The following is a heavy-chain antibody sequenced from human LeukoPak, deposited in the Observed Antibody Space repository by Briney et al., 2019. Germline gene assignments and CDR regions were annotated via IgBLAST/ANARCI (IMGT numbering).Heavy chain of an antibody. J-gene: IGHJ4*02. D-gene: IGHD1-26*01. Sequence: GASVKVPCKASGYTFTGHYMHWVRQAPGQGLELMGWINPNNGGTNYAQKFQGRVTMTRDTSISTAYMELSRLRSDDTAVYYCARGYALYSGRYIDFDYWGQGTLVTVSS. CDR2: INPNNGGT. V-gene: IGHV1-2*02. CDR1: GYTFTGHY. CDR3: ARGYALYSGRYIDFDY.